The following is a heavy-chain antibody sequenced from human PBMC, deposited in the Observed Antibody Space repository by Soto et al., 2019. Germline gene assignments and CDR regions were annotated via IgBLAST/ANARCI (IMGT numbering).Heavy chain of an antibody. Sequence: YTMNWVRQAPGKGLEWVALISGDGSNEYSADSVKGRFTISRDNSRNTLYLQMNSLRADDTAVYYCARHLSHLKSGWFDPWGQGTLVTVSS. J-gene: IGHJ5*02. V-gene: IGHV3-30-3*01. CDR2: ISGDGSNE. CDR3: ARHLSHLKSGWFDP. CDR1: YT. D-gene: IGHD3-3*02.